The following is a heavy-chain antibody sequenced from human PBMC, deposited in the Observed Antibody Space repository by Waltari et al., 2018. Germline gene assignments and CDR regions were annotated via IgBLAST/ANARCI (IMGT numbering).Heavy chain of an antibody. V-gene: IGHV3-21*01. CDR2: ISSSSAYK. CDR1: GLSFGTYN. Sequence: EGQLVESGGGLVKPGGSLRLSCAASGLSFGTYNMNWVRQAPGKGLEGGSYISSSSAYKYYADSVKGRFAISRDNAKNLLFLQMNSLRADDTAVYYCVRENCSVTSCFKHFDYWGRGILVTVSS. CDR3: VRENCSVTSCFKHFDY. D-gene: IGHD2-2*01. J-gene: IGHJ4*02.